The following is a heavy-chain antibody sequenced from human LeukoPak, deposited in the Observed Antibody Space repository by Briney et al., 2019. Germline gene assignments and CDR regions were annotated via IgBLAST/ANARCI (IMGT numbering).Heavy chain of an antibody. CDR3: ASNPLYDSSGYYPPDY. CDR1: GYTFTSYG. J-gene: IGHJ4*02. V-gene: IGHV1-18*01. Sequence: AKVKVSCKASGYTFTSYGISWVRQAPGQGLEWMGWISAYNGNTNYAQKLQGRVTMTTDTSTSTAYMELRSLRSDDTAVYYCASNPLYDSSGYYPPDYWGQGTLVTVSS. CDR2: ISAYNGNT. D-gene: IGHD3-22*01.